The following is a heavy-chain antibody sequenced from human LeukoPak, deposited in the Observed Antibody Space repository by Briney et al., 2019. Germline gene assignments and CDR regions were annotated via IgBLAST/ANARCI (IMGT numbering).Heavy chain of an antibody. J-gene: IGHJ4*02. CDR3: ARFSSGWYLTYYFDY. CDR1: GGSISSYY. CDR2: IYTSGST. V-gene: IGHV4-4*07. Sequence: SETLSLTCTVSGGSISSYYWSWIRQPAGKGLEWIGRIYTSGSTNYNPSLKSRVTMSADTSKNQFSLKLSSVTAADTAVYYCARFSSGWYLTYYFDYWGQGTLVTVSS. D-gene: IGHD6-19*01.